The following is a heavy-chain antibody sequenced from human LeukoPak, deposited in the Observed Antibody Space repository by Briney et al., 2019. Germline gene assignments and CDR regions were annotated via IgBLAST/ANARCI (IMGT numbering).Heavy chain of an antibody. Sequence: GGSLRLSCAASGLTVSSSYITWVRQAPGKGLEWVSGIYSGGSTYYADSVKGRFTISRDNSKNTLYLQMNRLRAEDTAVYYCARGSRGSCSRTYCYPFDYWGQGTLVTVSS. V-gene: IGHV3-53*01. D-gene: IGHD2-2*01. J-gene: IGHJ4*02. CDR2: IYSGGST. CDR1: GLTVSSSY. CDR3: ARGSRGSCSRTYCYPFDY.